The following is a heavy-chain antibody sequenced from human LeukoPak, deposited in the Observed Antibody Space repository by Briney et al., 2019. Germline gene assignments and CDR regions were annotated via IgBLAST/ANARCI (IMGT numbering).Heavy chain of an antibody. V-gene: IGHV3-30*19. CDR2: IWYDGSNK. D-gene: IGHD1-26*01. CDR1: GFTFSSYG. CDR3: ARSQWELLNFDY. Sequence: PGRSLRLSCAASGFTFSSYGMHWVRQAPGKGLEWVAVIWYDGSNKYYADSVKGRFTISRDNSKNTLYLQMNSLRAEDTAVYYCARSQWELLNFDYWGQGTLVTVSS. J-gene: IGHJ4*02.